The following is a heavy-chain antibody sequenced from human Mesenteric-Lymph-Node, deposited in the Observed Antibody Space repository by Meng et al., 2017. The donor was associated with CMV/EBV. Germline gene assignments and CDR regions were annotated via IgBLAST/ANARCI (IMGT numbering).Heavy chain of an antibody. V-gene: IGHV4-34*01. CDR2: INHSGST. CDR3: ARGSSYDILTGYFDY. D-gene: IGHD3-9*01. CDR1: GGSFSGYY. J-gene: IGHJ4*02. Sequence: VQFTQGGEGFLKPSETLSVTCAVYGGSFSGYYWNWIRQSSEKGLEWIGEINHSGSTTYNPSFTSRVIISVDTSTNQISLNMSSVTAADTAVYYCARGSSYDILTGYFDYWGQGALVTVSS.